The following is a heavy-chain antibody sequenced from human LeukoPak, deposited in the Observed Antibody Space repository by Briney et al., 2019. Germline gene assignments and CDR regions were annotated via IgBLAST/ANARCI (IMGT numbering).Heavy chain of an antibody. CDR3: ARSGSYGRFGAFDI. Sequence: ETLSLTCTVSGGSISSYYWSWIRQPPGKGLEWIGYVYYSGSTNYNPSLKSRVTISVDTSKNQFSLKLSSVTAADTAVYYCARSGSYGRFGAFDIWGQGTMVTVSS. D-gene: IGHD1-26*01. J-gene: IGHJ3*02. V-gene: IGHV4-59*01. CDR1: GGSISSYY. CDR2: VYYSGST.